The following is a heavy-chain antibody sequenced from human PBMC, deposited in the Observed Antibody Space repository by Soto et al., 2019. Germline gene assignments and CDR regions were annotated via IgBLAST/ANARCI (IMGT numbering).Heavy chain of an antibody. Sequence: GGSLRLSCAASGFTFSSYAMHWVRQAPGKGLEWVAVISYDGSNKYYADSVKGRFTISRDNSKNTLYLQMNSLRAEDTAVYYCARDDRIAATEWWFDPWGQGTLVTVSS. J-gene: IGHJ5*02. V-gene: IGHV3-30-3*01. D-gene: IGHD6-13*01. CDR3: ARDDRIAATEWWFDP. CDR2: ISYDGSNK. CDR1: GFTFSSYA.